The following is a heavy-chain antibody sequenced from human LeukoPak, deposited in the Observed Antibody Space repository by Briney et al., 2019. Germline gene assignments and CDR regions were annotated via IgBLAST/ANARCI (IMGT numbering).Heavy chain of an antibody. D-gene: IGHD6-19*01. CDR3: ARERSGWFFSN. J-gene: IGHJ4*02. V-gene: IGHV1-18*01. CDR1: GYSFTSYG. CDR2: INPYNGNT. Sequence: ASVKVSCKASGYSFTSYGITWVRQAPGQGLEWMGWINPYNGNTNYAQTLQGRVTMTTDTSTNTAYMDLRSLRSDDTAVYYCARERSGWFFSNWGQGTLVTVSS.